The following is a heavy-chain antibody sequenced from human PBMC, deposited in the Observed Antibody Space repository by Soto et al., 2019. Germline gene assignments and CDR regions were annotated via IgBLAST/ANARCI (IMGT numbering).Heavy chain of an antibody. CDR1: GGSFSGYY. CDR2: INHSGIT. J-gene: IGHJ6*01. CDR3: ATGPPGITIFGVVRGTQGMDV. D-gene: IGHD3-3*01. V-gene: IGHV4-34*01. Sequence: PSETLSLTCAVYGGSFSGYYCSWIRQPPWKGLEWIGEINHSGITNYNPSLKSRVTISVDTSKNQFSLKLSSVTAADTAVYYCATGPPGITIFGVVRGTQGMDVSGQRTTVTFCS.